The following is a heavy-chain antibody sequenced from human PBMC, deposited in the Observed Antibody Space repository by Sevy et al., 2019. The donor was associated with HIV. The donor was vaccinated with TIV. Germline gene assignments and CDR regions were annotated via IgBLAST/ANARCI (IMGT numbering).Heavy chain of an antibody. CDR3: ARAVSASTAAAGIPSFYYGMDV. J-gene: IGHJ6*02. D-gene: IGHD6-13*01. CDR2: INPSGGST. CDR1: GYTFTSYY. V-gene: IGHV1-46*01. Sequence: ASVKVSCKASGYTFTSYYMHWVRQAPGQGLEWMGIINPSGGSTSYAQKFQGGVTMTRETSTSTVYMELSSLRSEDTAVYYCARAVSASTAAAGIPSFYYGMDVWGQGTTVTVSS.